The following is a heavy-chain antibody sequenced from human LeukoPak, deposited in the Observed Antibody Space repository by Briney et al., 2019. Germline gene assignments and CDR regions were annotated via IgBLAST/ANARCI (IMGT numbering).Heavy chain of an antibody. V-gene: IGHV4-59*01. CDR1: GGSISSYY. CDR2: IYYSGST. CDR3: ARGRDGYSDY. Sequence: PSETLSLTCTVSGGSISSYYWSWIRQPPGKGLEWIGYIYYSGSTNYNPSLKSRVTISVDTSKNQFSLKLSSVTAADTAVYYCARGRDGYSDYWGQGTLVTVSS. J-gene: IGHJ4*02. D-gene: IGHD5-24*01.